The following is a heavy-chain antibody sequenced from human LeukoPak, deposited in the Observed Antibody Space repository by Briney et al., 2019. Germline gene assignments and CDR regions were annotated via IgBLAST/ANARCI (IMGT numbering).Heavy chain of an antibody. CDR2: ISSSGSTI. J-gene: IGHJ5*02. D-gene: IGHD2-15*01. CDR1: GFTFSDYY. V-gene: IGHV3-11*01. CDR3: ARDPPTPPEYRIGESSDP. Sequence: GGSLRLSCAASGFTFSDYYMSWIRQAPGKGLEWVSYISSSGSTIYYADSVKGRFTISRDNAKNSLYLQMNSLRAEDTAVYYCARDPPTPPEYRIGESSDPWGQGTLVTVSS.